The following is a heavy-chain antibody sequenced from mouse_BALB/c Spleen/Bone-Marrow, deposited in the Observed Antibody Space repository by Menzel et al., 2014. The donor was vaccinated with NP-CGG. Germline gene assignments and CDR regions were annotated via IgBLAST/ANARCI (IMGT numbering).Heavy chain of an antibody. Sequence: VKVVESGPGLVAPSQSLSITCTVSGFSLTSYGVYWVRQPPGKGLEWLGVIGAGGSTNYNSALMSRLSISKDNSKSQVFLKMHSLQTDDTAMYYCARSPTSSWAMDYWGQGTSVTVSS. CDR3: ARSPTSSWAMDY. D-gene: IGHD1-1*01. CDR2: IGAGGST. V-gene: IGHV2-9*02. J-gene: IGHJ4*01. CDR1: GFSLTSYG.